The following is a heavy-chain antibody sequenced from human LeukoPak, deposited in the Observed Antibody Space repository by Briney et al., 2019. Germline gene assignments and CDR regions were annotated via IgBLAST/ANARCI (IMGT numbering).Heavy chain of an antibody. D-gene: IGHD2-15*01. CDR3: ASEVVVPGAFDY. V-gene: IGHV3-48*03. J-gene: IGHJ4*02. CDR1: EFTFTSYE. Sequence: GGSLRLSCAASEFTFTSYELNWVRQAPGKGLEWVSYISSSGNTISYADSVKGRFTISRDNAKNSLYLQVISLRAEDTAVYYCASEVVVPGAFDYWGQGTLVTVSS. CDR2: ISSSGNTI.